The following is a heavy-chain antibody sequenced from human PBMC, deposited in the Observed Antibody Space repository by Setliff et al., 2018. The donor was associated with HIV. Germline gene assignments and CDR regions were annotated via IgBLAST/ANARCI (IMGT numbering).Heavy chain of an antibody. CDR3: VRDDYGYNGKGFDY. CDR2: INHSGGT. J-gene: IGHJ4*02. D-gene: IGHD4-17*01. V-gene: IGHV4-34*01. Sequence: ETLSLTCAVYGGSFSGYYWSWIRQPPGKGLEWIGEINHSGGTNYNPSLKSRVTISVDTSNNQISLRLSSVTAADTAMYYCVRDDYGYNGKGFDYWGPGTLVTVSS. CDR1: GGSFSGYY.